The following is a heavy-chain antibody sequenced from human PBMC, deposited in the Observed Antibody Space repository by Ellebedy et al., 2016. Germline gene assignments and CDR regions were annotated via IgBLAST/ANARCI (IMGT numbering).Heavy chain of an antibody. Sequence: GESLKISCVGPGIMFSSYWMNWVRQAPGKGLEWVAIIKKDGSEEYYADSVKGRFTISRDNAKSSLYLQMNSLRADDTAVYYCAGGSGYLVTSWGQGTRVAVSS. V-gene: IGHV3-7*04. CDR1: GIMFSSYW. CDR3: AGGSGYLVTS. J-gene: IGHJ5*02. D-gene: IGHD5-12*01. CDR2: IKKDGSEE.